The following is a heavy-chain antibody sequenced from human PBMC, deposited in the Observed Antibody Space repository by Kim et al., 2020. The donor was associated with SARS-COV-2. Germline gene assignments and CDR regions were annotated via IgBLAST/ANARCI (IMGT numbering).Heavy chain of an antibody. V-gene: IGHV4-59*13. CDR2: IYDSGVT. Sequence: SETLSLTCAASGGSFSDSFWTWVRQSPEKGLEWIGCIYDSGVTNYNPYLKSRVTILPEMSKHEFLLRLISVTAADTAAYFCSRDPSYASGSAF. D-gene: IGHD3-10*01. J-gene: IGHJ3*01. CDR1: GGSFSDSF. CDR3: SRDPSYASGSAF.